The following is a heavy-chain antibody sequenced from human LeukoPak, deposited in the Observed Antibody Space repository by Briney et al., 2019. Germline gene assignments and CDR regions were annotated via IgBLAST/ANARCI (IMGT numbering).Heavy chain of an antibody. V-gene: IGHV5-51*01. CDR3: ARQNGFWSGYYMAYDY. CDR1: GYSFTSYW. Sequence: GESLKISCKGSGYSFTSYWIGWVRQMPGKGLEWMGIIYPGDSDTRYSPSLQGQVTISADKSISTAYLQWSSLKASDTAMYYCARQNGFWSGYYMAYDYWGQGTLVTASS. CDR2: IYPGDSDT. D-gene: IGHD3-3*01. J-gene: IGHJ4*02.